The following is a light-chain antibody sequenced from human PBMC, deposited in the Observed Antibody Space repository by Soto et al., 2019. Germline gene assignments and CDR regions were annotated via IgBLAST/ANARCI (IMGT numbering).Light chain of an antibody. Sequence: DIQMTQSPSTLAASAGDRVTITCRASQSIVIWLAWYQQKPGKAPKLLIHRASNLESGVPSRFSGSGSGTEFTLTISSLQPDDFATYYCQQYNTYWPFGPGTRVDI. CDR2: RAS. CDR3: QQYNTYWP. V-gene: IGKV1-5*03. CDR1: QSIVIW. J-gene: IGKJ1*01.